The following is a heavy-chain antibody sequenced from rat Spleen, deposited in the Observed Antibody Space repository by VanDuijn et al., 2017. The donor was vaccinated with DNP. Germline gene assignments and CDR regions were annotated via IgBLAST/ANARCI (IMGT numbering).Heavy chain of an antibody. CDR1: GFTFTDFG. V-gene: IGHV5-22*01. D-gene: IGHD4-1*01. CDR3: ATRTGLY. CDR2: ISFDGSST. Sequence: EVQLVESGGGLVKPGRSMKLSCTVSGFTFTDFGMAWVLQAPTKGLEWVASISFDGSSTYYGDSVKGRFTISRDNAKSTLYLQMDSLRSEDTATYYCATRTGLYWGQGVMVTVSS. J-gene: IGHJ2*01.